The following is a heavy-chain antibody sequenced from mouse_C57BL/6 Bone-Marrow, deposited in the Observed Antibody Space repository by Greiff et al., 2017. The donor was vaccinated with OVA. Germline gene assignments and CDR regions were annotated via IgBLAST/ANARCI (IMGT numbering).Heavy chain of an antibody. Sequence: VQVVESGAELARPGASVKMSCKASGYTFTSYTMHWVKQRPGQGLEWIGYLNPSSGYTKYNQKFKDKATLTADKSSSTAYMQLSSLTSEDSAVYYCARWGWDPFAYWGQGTLVTVSA. V-gene: IGHV1-4*01. J-gene: IGHJ3*01. CDR3: ARWGWDPFAY. D-gene: IGHD4-1*01. CDR1: GYTFTSYT. CDR2: LNPSSGYT.